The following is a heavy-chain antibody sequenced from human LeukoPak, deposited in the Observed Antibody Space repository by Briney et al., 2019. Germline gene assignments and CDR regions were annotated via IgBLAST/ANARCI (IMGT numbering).Heavy chain of an antibody. CDR2: IYYSGIT. Sequence: SETLSLTCTVSGGSIRGYYWSWIRQPPGKGLEYIGYIYYSGITNYNPSLKSRVTISVDTSKNQFSLRLNSVTAADTAMYYCARGFDSSSGWYPAFDIWGHGTMGAVSS. CDR3: ARGFDSSSGWYPAFDI. J-gene: IGHJ3*02. V-gene: IGHV4-59*01. CDR1: GGSIRGYY. D-gene: IGHD6-19*01.